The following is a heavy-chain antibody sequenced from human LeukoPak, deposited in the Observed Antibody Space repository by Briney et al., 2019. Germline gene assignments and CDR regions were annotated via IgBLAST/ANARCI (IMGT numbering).Heavy chain of an antibody. D-gene: IGHD6-19*01. CDR3: ARDSSGWYRWFDP. J-gene: IGHJ5*02. Sequence: SETLSLTCTVSGGSISSGGYYWSWIRQHPGKGLEWIGYIYYSGSTYYNPSLKSRVTISVDTPKNQFSLKLSSVTAADTAVYYCARDSSGWYRWFDPWGQGTLVTVSS. CDR2: IYYSGST. CDR1: GGSISSGGYY. V-gene: IGHV4-31*03.